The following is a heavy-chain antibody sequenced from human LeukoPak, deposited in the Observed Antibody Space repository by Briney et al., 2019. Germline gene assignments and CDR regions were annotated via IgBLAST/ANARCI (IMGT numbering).Heavy chain of an antibody. J-gene: IGHJ4*02. CDR1: GGSISSSNW. CDR2: IYHSGST. D-gene: IGHD6-19*01. V-gene: IGHV4-4*02. Sequence: SGTLSLTCAVSGGSISSSNWWSWVRQPPGKGLEWIGEIYHSGSTNYNPSLKSRVTISVDKSKNQYSLSLRSVSAADTAVYYCARAKNSGWPDFWGQGTLVFVSS. CDR3: ARAKNSGWPDF.